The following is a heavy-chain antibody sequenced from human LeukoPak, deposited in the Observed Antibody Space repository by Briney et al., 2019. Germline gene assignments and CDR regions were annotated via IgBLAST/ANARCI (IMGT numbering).Heavy chain of an antibody. Sequence: PSETLSLTCTVSGGSISSRSYYWGWIRQSPGKGLEWIGSVYYSGSTYYNPSLKSRVTISVDTSKNQFSLKLSSVTAADTAVYYCARETQLEGFDYWGQGTLVTVSS. CDR1: GGSISSRSYY. V-gene: IGHV4-39*02. D-gene: IGHD6-6*01. CDR2: VYYSGST. CDR3: ARETQLEGFDY. J-gene: IGHJ4*02.